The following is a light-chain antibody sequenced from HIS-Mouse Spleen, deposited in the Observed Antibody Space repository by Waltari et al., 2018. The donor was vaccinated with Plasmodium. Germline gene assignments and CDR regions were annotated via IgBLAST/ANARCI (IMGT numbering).Light chain of an antibody. Sequence: SYELTQPPSVSVSPGQTARSTCSGEALPNRYAYWYQQKSGQATVLVIYEDSKRPSGIPERFSGSSSGTMATLTISGAQVEDEADYYCYSTDSSGNHRVFGGGTKLTVL. J-gene: IGLJ3*02. CDR2: EDS. V-gene: IGLV3-10*01. CDR1: ALPNRY. CDR3: YSTDSSGNHRV.